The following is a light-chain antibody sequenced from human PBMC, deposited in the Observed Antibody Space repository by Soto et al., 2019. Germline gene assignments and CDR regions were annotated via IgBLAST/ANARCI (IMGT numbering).Light chain of an antibody. CDR3: QQYGRSVG. Sequence: ELVLTQSPATLSLSPGERATLYCRASQSVSSYLAWYQQKPGQAPSLLIYEASTRAPGTPDRFSGSGSGTDFTLTVSRLEPEDFAVYYCQQYGRSVGFGQGTKVDIK. J-gene: IGKJ1*01. V-gene: IGKV3-11*01. CDR2: EAS. CDR1: QSVSSY.